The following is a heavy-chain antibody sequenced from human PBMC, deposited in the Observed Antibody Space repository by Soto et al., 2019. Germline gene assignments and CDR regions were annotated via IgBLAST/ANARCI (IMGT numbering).Heavy chain of an antibody. CDR1: GGSISNSLYY. J-gene: IGHJ4*02. Sequence: SETLSLTCTVSGGSISNSLYYWGWIRQAPGKGLEYIGTIYFSGSTSYSPSLKSRVTISVDTSNNQFSLKLSSVTAAVTAVYYCARVPDYWGQGTLVTVSS. D-gene: IGHD2-2*01. CDR3: ARVPDY. CDR2: IYFSGST. V-gene: IGHV4-39*07.